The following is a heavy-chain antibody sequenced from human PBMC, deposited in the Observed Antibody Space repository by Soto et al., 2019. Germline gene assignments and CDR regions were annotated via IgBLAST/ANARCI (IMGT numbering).Heavy chain of an antibody. CDR3: ARAQYCSGGSCYHLQNNWFDP. CDR2: INPNSGGT. J-gene: IGHJ5*02. CDR1: GYTFTGYY. Sequence: ASVKVSCKASGYTFTGYYMHWVRQAPGQGLEWMGWINPNSGGTNYAQKFQGWVTMTRDTSISTAYMELSRLRSDDTAVYYCARAQYCSGGSCYHLQNNWFDPWGQGTLVTVSS. D-gene: IGHD2-15*01. V-gene: IGHV1-2*04.